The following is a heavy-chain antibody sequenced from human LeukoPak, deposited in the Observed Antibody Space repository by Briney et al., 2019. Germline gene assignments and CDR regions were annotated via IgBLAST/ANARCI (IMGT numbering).Heavy chain of an antibody. CDR2: IYYSEST. CDR3: ARQDSGYDYKFDY. Sequence: ASETLSLTCTVSGGSISSSSYFWGWIRQPPGKGLEWIGSIYYSESTYYNPSLKSRVSISVDTSKIQFSLKVSSVTAADTAVYYCARQDSGYDYKFDYWGQGTLVTVSS. CDR1: GGSISSSSYF. D-gene: IGHD5-12*01. J-gene: IGHJ4*02. V-gene: IGHV4-39*01.